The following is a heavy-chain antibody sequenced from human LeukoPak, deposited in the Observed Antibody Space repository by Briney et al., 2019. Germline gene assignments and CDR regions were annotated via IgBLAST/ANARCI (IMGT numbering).Heavy chain of an antibody. CDR2: INWNGGST. CDR1: GFTFDDYG. Sequence: GRSLRLSCAASGFTFDDYGMSWVRQAPGKGLEWVSGINWNGGSTGYADSVKGRFTISRDNAKNSLYLQMNSLRAEDTALYYCARYGGYSGYAHYYYMDVWGKGTTVTVSS. V-gene: IGHV3-20*04. J-gene: IGHJ6*03. D-gene: IGHD5-12*01. CDR3: ARYGGYSGYAHYYYMDV.